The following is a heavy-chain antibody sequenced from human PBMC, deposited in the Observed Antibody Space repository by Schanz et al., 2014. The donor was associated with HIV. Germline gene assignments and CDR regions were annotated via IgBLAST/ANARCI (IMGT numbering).Heavy chain of an antibody. Sequence: QEQLVESGGGVVQPGKSLRLSCAASGFTFRNFGMHWVRQAPGKGLEWVAVIWYDGTNIDYADSVKGRFTVSRDNSKNTVYLQMNSLRGEDSAVYYCAKVGRIYSTTWIDHGGQGTLVTVSS. CDR1: GFTFRNFG. D-gene: IGHD6-13*01. CDR3: AKVGRIYSTTWIDH. CDR2: IWYDGTNI. V-gene: IGHV3-33*06. J-gene: IGHJ4*02.